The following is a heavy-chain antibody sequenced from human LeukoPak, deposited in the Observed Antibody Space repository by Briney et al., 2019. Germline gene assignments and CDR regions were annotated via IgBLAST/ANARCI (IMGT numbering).Heavy chain of an antibody. V-gene: IGHV3-23*01. J-gene: IGHJ4*02. CDR2: MSASGDET. Sequence: TGGSLRLSCATSGFTFRTYAMTWVRQAPGKGLEWASAMSASGDETKYADSVKGRFTISRDNSRNTLFLQINRLRGDDTAVYYCARDYKADYWGQGTLVTVSS. CDR1: GFTFRTYA. CDR3: ARDYKADY. D-gene: IGHD5-24*01.